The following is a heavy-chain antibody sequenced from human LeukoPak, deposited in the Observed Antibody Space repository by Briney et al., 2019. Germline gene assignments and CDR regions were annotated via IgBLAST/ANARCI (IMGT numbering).Heavy chain of an antibody. CDR2: ISSSGSTI. CDR3: ARDIYGSGPPVGDTIDY. CDR1: GFTFSDYY. Sequence: GGSLRLSCAASGFTFSDYYMGWIRQAPGKGLEWVSYISSSGSTIYYADSVKGRFTISRDNAKNSLYLQVNSLRAEDTAVYYCARDIYGSGPPVGDTIDYWGQGTLVTVSS. D-gene: IGHD3-10*01. V-gene: IGHV3-11*04. J-gene: IGHJ4*02.